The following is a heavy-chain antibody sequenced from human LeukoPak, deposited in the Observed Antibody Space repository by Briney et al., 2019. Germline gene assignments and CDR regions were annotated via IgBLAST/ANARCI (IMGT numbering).Heavy chain of an antibody. CDR3: ARGRPWYSSSSLGY. CDR2: INHSGST. V-gene: IGHV4-34*01. D-gene: IGHD6-13*01. CDR1: GGSFSGYY. J-gene: IGHJ4*02. Sequence: PSETLSLTCAVYGGSFSGYYWSWIRQLPGKGLEWIGEINHSGSTNYNPSLKSRVTISVDTSKNQFSLKLSSVTAADTAVYYCARGRPWYSSSSLGYWGQGTLVTVSS.